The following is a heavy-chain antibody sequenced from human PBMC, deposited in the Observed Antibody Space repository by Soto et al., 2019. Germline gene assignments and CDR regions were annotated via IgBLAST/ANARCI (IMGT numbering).Heavy chain of an antibody. CDR3: SRDHVVSRNRFDP. Sequence: GGSLRLSCADSGFTFSSYWMHWVRQVPGKGVVWVSRINSDGSSTSYADSVKGRFTISRDKAKNTLYLQMNSLRAEVTAVYYCSRDHVVSRNRFDPRGQGTLVTGSS. CDR1: GFTFSSYW. J-gene: IGHJ5*02. V-gene: IGHV3-74*01. CDR2: INSDGSST. D-gene: IGHD2-21*01.